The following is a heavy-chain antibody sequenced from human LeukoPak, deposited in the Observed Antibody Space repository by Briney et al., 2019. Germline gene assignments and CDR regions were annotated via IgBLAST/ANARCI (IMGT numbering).Heavy chain of an antibody. CDR1: GGSISSYY. D-gene: IGHD3-22*01. V-gene: IGHV4-4*07. CDR3: AREDVPAEYYYDSSGYYPSDWFDP. J-gene: IGHJ5*02. CDR2: IYTGGST. Sequence: SETLSLTCTVSGGSISSYYWSWIRQPAGTGLEWIGRIYTGGSTNYNPSLKSRVTISVDKSKNQFSLKLSSVTAADTAVYHCAREDVPAEYYYDSSGYYPSDWFDPWGQGTLVTVSS.